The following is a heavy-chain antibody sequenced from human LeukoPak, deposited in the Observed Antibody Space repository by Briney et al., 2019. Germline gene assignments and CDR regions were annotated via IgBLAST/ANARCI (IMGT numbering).Heavy chain of an antibody. CDR3: ARDGYYDSSGYVDY. J-gene: IGHJ4*02. V-gene: IGHV3-21*01. CDR1: GFTFSSCT. CDR2: ISSSSSYI. D-gene: IGHD3-22*01. Sequence: GGSLRLYCAASGFTFSSCTMNWVRQAPGKGLEWVSSISSSSSYIYYTDSVKGRFTISRDNAKNSLYLQMNSLRAEDTAVYYCARDGYYDSSGYVDYWGQGTLVTVSS.